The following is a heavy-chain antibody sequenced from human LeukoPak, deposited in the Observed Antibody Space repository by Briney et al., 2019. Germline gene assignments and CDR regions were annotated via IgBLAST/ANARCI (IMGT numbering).Heavy chain of an antibody. Sequence: GTSLRLSCAASGFTLRSYGMHWVRQAPGRGLHWVAVISADGRNKYYADSVKGRFTISRDISKNTVYLEMNSLRVEDTAVYYCAKDFGGHWSLDYWGQGTLATVSS. CDR1: GFTLRSYG. D-gene: IGHD2-8*02. J-gene: IGHJ4*02. CDR3: AKDFGGHWSLDY. CDR2: ISADGRNK. V-gene: IGHV3-30*18.